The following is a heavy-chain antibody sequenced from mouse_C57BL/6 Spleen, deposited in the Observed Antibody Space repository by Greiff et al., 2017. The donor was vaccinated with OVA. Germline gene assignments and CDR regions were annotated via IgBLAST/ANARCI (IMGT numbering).Heavy chain of an antibody. J-gene: IGHJ1*03. CDR2: ISSGSSTI. CDR3: ARNGYYEDFDV. Sequence: EVKVVESGGGLVKPGGSLKLSCAASGFTFSDYGMHWVRQAPEKGLEWVAYISSGSSTIYSADTVKGRFTISRDNAQNTLFLQMTSLRSEDTAMYYCARNGYYEDFDVWGTGTTVTVSS. D-gene: IGHD2-3*01. CDR1: GFTFSDYG. V-gene: IGHV5-17*01.